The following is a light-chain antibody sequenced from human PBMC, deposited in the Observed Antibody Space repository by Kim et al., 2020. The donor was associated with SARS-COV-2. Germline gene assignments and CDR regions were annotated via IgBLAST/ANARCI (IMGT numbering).Light chain of an antibody. CDR1: QTVLSNSNNKNY. CDR2: WAS. CDR3: QQYYSAPLT. V-gene: IGKV4-1*01. Sequence: DIVMTQSPDSLAVSLGERATINCKSSQTVLSNSNNKNYLAWYQQKPGQPPNLLIYWASTRESVVPDRFSGSGSGTDFTLTISSLQAEDVAVYYCQQYYSAPLTFGQGTKVDIK. J-gene: IGKJ1*01.